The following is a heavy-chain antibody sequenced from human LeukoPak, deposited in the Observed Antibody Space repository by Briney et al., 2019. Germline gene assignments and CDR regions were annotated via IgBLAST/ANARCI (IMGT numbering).Heavy chain of an antibody. D-gene: IGHD6-19*01. V-gene: IGHV3-23*01. CDR1: GFTFSSYA. J-gene: IGHJ4*02. CDR3: AKGFQWLRGLDY. CDR2: ISGSGGNT. Sequence: GGSLRLSCAASGFTFSSYAMSWVRQAPGKGLEWVSAISGSGGNTYYADSVKGRFTISRDNSKNTLYLQMNSLRAEDTAVYYCAKGFQWLRGLDYWGQGTLVTVSS.